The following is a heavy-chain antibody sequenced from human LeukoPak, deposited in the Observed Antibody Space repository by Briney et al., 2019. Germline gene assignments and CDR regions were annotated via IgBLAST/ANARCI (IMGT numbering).Heavy chain of an antibody. CDR1: GGSISSSSYY. CDR3: ARLSPRDAFDI. Sequence: PSETLSLTCTVSGGSISSSSYYWGWIRQPPGKGLEWIGSIYYSGSTYYNPSLKSRVTISVDTSKNQFSLKLSSVTAADTAVYCCARLSPRDAFDIWGQGTMVTVSS. J-gene: IGHJ3*02. CDR2: IYYSGST. V-gene: IGHV4-39*01.